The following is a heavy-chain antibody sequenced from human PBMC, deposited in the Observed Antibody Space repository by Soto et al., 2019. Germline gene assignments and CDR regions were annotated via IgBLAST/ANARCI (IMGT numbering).Heavy chain of an antibody. CDR3: ATAEHAYGSGYTNWFDP. Sequence: QLVESGGDVVQRGGSLRLSCAASGFTFSNAGMSWVRQTPGKGLGWVGRIKNKPDDGTTEYAEPVKGRFSISRDDSNNVLYLETNSLRTDDTGVYYCATAEHAYGSGYTNWFDPWGQGTLVTVSS. J-gene: IGHJ5*02. CDR1: GFTFSNAG. CDR2: IKNKPDDGTT. D-gene: IGHD3-22*01. V-gene: IGHV3-15*01.